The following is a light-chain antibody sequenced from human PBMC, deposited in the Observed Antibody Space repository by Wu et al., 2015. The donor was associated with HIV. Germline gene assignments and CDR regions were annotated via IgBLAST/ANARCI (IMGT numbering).Light chain of an antibody. CDR3: QQYGSSPT. CDR2: GAS. V-gene: IGKV3-20*01. J-gene: IGKJ3*01. Sequence: EIVLTQSPGTLSLSPGERATLSCRASQRVSNNYLAWYQQKPGQAPRLLIYGASSRATGIPDRFSGSGAGTDFTLTISRLEPEDFAVYYCQQYGSSPTFGPGTKVDIK. CDR1: QRVSNNY.